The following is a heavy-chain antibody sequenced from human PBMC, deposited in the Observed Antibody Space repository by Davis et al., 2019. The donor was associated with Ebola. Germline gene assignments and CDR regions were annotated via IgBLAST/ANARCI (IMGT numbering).Heavy chain of an antibody. CDR1: GYTFTAYY. CDR3: ARAVPATQNLDY. V-gene: IGHV1-2*02. D-gene: IGHD3-10*02. J-gene: IGHJ4*02. CDR2: INPNSGGT. Sequence: AASVKVSCKASGYTFTAYYIHWVRRAPGQGLEWMGWINPNSGGTNNAQKFQGRVTMTRDTSFSTAYMELNSPRSDDTAVYYCARAVPATQNLDYWGQGTLVTVSS.